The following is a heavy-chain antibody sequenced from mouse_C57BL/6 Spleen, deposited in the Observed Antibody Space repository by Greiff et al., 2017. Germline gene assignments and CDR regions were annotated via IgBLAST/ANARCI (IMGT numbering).Heavy chain of an antibody. V-gene: IGHV5-4*01. CDR1: GFTFSSYS. Sequence: EVHLVESGGGLVKPGGSLKLSCAASGFTFSSYSMSWVRQTPEKRLEWVATISAGGSYTDYPHNVQGRFTISRDKASNTPYLQMSHLKSEDTAMYYCARDGDYYGSSRYYFAYWGQGTTLTVSS. J-gene: IGHJ2*01. CDR3: ARDGDYYGSSRYYFAY. CDR2: ISAGGSYT. D-gene: IGHD1-1*01.